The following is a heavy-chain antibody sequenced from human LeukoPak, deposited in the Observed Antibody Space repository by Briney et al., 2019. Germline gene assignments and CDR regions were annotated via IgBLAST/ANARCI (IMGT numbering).Heavy chain of an antibody. J-gene: IGHJ6*02. CDR1: GYSFTTYW. CDR2: YYVGDSDT. CDR3: ARRSHGMDV. V-gene: IGHV5-51*01. Sequence: GESLKIPRKGSGYSFTTYWIGWVRQMPGKGEEWRGIYYVGDSDTRYSPSFQGQVTISDDKSISTAYLQWSSLKASDTAMYYCARRSHGMDVWGQGTTVTVSS.